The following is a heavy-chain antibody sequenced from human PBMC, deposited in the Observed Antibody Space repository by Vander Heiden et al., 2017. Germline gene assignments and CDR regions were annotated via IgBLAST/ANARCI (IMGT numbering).Heavy chain of an antibody. CDR2: IKRKTDGGTT. CDR3: TTDTNWYYYAR. D-gene: IGHD3-10*01. Sequence: EVQLVESGGGLVKPGGSLRLSCAASGFTFSNAWMNWVRQAPGKGLEWVGRIKRKTDGGTTDYAAPVKGRFTISRDDAKNTLYLQMNSMKTEDTAVYYGTTDTNWYYYARWGQGTLVTVYS. J-gene: IGHJ4*02. CDR1: GFTFSNAW. V-gene: IGHV3-15*07.